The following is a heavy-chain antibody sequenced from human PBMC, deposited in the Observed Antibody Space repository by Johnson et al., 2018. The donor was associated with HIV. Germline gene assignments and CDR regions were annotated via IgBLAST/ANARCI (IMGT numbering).Heavy chain of an antibody. CDR1: GFPFRSYT. CDR2: ISYDGTKK. D-gene: IGHD3-3*01. J-gene: IGHJ3*01. CDR3: ASPPSGYDFWDGPNIFDV. Sequence: VQLLESGGGVVQPGRSLRLSCAASGFPFRSYTVHWVRQAPGKGLEWVAVISYDGTKKYYADSVTGRFTISRDNSKNTLFLQMNSLRPEDTAIYYCASPPSGYDFWDGPNIFDVWGQGTMVSVAS. V-gene: IGHV3-30-3*01.